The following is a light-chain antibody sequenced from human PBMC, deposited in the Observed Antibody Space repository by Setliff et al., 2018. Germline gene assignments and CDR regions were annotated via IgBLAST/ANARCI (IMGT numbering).Light chain of an antibody. CDR1: SSDVGGYNY. V-gene: IGLV2-14*01. Sequence: QSALTQPASVSGSPGQSITISCTGTSSDVGGYNYVSWYQQHPGKAPKLMIYDVSKQPSGVSNRFSGSKSGNAASLTISGLQAEDEADYYCSSYTSSSPYVFGTGTKAPS. CDR3: SSYTSSSPYV. CDR2: DVS. J-gene: IGLJ1*01.